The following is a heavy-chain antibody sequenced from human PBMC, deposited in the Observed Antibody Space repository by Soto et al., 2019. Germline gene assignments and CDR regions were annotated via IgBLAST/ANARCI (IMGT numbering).Heavy chain of an antibody. CDR1: GGSISSYY. CDR2: IYTSGST. J-gene: IGHJ5*02. Sequence: SETLSLTCTVSGGSISSYYWSWIRQPAGKGLEWIGRIYTSGSTNYNPSLKSRVTMSVDTSKNQFSLKLSSVTAADTAVYYCARDGPGIAAGNWFDPWGQGTLVTVSS. CDR3: ARDGPGIAAGNWFDP. V-gene: IGHV4-4*07. D-gene: IGHD6-13*01.